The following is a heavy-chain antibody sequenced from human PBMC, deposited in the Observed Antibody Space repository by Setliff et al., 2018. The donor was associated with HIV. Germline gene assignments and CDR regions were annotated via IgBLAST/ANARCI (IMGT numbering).Heavy chain of an antibody. CDR2: IYYSGST. CDR1: GGSVSSGSYY. Sequence: KTSETLSLTCTVSGGSVSSGSYYWSWIRQPPGKGLEWIGYIYYSGSTNYNPSLKSRVTISVDTSKNQFSLKLSSVTAADTAVYYCARGTYAYSSGWYVDYWGQGTLVTVSS. CDR3: ARGTYAYSSGWYVDY. V-gene: IGHV4-61*01. J-gene: IGHJ4*02. D-gene: IGHD6-19*01.